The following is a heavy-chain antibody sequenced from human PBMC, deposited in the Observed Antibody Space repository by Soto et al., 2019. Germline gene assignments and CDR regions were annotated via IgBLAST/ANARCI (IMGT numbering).Heavy chain of an antibody. V-gene: IGHV3-15*02. CDR2: IKSKADGGTT. J-gene: IGHJ4*02. CDR1: GFTFSNAW. D-gene: IGHD3-22*01. Sequence: EVQLVESGGALVKPGGSLRLSCEVSGFTFSNAWITWVRQAPGKGLEWVGRIKSKADGGTTDYAAPVKGRFTISGDDSKNTLYLQMNSLKTEDTAVYYCTTQYYDDSSGPLLKWGQGTLVTVSS. CDR3: TTQYYDDSSGPLLK.